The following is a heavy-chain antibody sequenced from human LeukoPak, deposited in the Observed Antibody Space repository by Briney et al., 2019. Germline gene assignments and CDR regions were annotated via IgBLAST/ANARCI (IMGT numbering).Heavy chain of an antibody. J-gene: IGHJ4*02. CDR3: ARGIITGYYFDY. V-gene: IGHV4-39*01. CDR1: GGSISSSSYY. D-gene: IGHD3-10*01. Sequence: SETLSLTCTVSGGSISSSSYYWGWLRQPPGKGLEWVGSIYYSGSTYYNPSLKSRVTISVDTSKNQFSLKLSSVTAADTAVYYCARGIITGYYFDYWGQGTLVTVSS. CDR2: IYYSGST.